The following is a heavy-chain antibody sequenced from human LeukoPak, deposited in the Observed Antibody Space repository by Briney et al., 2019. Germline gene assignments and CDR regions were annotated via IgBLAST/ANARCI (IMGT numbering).Heavy chain of an antibody. D-gene: IGHD2-15*01. Sequence: GASVRVSCKASGYTFTSYDINWVRQATGQGLEWMGWMNPNSGNTGYAQKFQGRVTMTRNTSISTAYMELSRLRSDDTAVYYCARWVVAGPYYYMDVWGKGTTVTISS. V-gene: IGHV1-8*01. CDR3: ARWVVAGPYYYMDV. J-gene: IGHJ6*03. CDR1: GYTFTSYD. CDR2: MNPNSGNT.